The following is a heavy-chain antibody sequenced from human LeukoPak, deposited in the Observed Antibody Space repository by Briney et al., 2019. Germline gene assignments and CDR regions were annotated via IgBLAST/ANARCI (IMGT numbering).Heavy chain of an antibody. CDR1: GGSISSYY. D-gene: IGHD6-13*01. CDR3: ARLLAYHSSRTFDP. CDR2: IYTSGST. J-gene: IGHJ5*02. V-gene: IGHV4-4*09. Sequence: SDTLSLTCTVSGGSISSYYWSWLRQPPGKGLEWIGYIYTSGSTNYNPSLKSRVTISVDTSKNQFSLKLSSVTAADTAVYYCARLLAYHSSRTFDPWGQGTLVTVSS.